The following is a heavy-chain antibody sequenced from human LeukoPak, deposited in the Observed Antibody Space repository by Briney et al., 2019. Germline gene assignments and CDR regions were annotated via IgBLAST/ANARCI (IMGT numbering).Heavy chain of an antibody. V-gene: IGHV1-69*13. D-gene: IGHD6-19*01. J-gene: IGHJ3*02. CDR2: RIPIFGTA. Sequence: ASVKVSCKASGGTVTSYAISWGRQAPGQGREGRGGRIPIFGTANYAQKIQGRGTSNADEATSTDYMEMSRLRSEDTAVYYCARDSYSSGWSPGAAFDIWGQGTMVTVSS. CDR1: GGTVTSYA. CDR3: ARDSYSSGWSPGAAFDI.